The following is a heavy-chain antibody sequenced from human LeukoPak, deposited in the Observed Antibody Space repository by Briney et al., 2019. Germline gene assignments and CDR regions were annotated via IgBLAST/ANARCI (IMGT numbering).Heavy chain of an antibody. CDR3: ARGPYYYGSGTGSGFDP. CDR2: IYSCGST. Sequence: PGGSLRLSCAASRFTVSSNYISWVRQAAGKGLEGVSVIYSCGSTYYADSVKGRFTISRDNSKNTLYLQMNSLRAEDTAVYYCARGPYYYGSGTGSGFDPWGQGTLVTVSS. V-gene: IGHV3-53*01. J-gene: IGHJ5*02. D-gene: IGHD3-10*01. CDR1: RFTVSSNY.